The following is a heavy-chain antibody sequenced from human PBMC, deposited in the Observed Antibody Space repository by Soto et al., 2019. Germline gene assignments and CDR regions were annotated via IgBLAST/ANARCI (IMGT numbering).Heavy chain of an antibody. V-gene: IGHV3-30-3*01. J-gene: IGHJ4*02. CDR2: ISYDGSNK. CDR3: ARDQDSRGSLDD. D-gene: IGHD6-19*01. Sequence: PGGSLILAWAACGFTVRSYAMHWVRQAPGKGLEWVAVISYDGSNKYYADSVKGRFTISRDNSKNTMYLQMNSLRAEGTAVYYCARDQDSRGSLDDWGQGTLVTVSS. CDR1: GFTVRSYA.